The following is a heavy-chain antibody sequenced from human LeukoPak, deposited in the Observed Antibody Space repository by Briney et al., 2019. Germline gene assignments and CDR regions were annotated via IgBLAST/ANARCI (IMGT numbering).Heavy chain of an antibody. J-gene: IGHJ3*02. CDR1: GGSISSGDYY. CDR2: ISYSGST. Sequence: SETLSLTCTVSGGSISSGDYYWSWMRQPPGKGLEWIGYISYSGSTDYNPSLKSRVTISVDTSKNQFSLKLSSVTAADTAVYYCARDPPSITGTTSAFDIWGQGTTVTVSS. D-gene: IGHD1-20*01. CDR3: ARDPPSITGTTSAFDI. V-gene: IGHV4-30-4*08.